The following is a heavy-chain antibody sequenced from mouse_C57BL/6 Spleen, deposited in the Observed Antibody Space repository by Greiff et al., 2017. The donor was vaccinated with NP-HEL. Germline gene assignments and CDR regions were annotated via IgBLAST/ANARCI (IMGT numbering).Heavy chain of an antibody. CDR2: ISDGGSYT. CDR1: GFTFSSYA. CDR3: ARDKDSSGPFDY. D-gene: IGHD3-2*02. Sequence: EVQLVESGGGLVKPGGSLKLSCAASGFTFSSYAMSWVRQTPEKRLEWVATISDGGSYTYYPDNVKGRFTISRDNAKNNLYLQMSHLKSEDTAMYYCARDKDSSGPFDYWGQGTTLTVSS. V-gene: IGHV5-4*01. J-gene: IGHJ2*01.